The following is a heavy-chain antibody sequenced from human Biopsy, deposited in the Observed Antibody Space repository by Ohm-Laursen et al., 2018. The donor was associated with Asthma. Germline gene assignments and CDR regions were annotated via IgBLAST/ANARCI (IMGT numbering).Heavy chain of an antibody. CDR3: ARDVMEWYLPAFDS. J-gene: IGHJ4*02. CDR2: GGSYYDGGLK. V-gene: IGHV3-30-3*01. D-gene: IGHD3-3*01. CDR1: GFTFRSYA. Sequence: SLRLSCTASGFTFRSYAMHWARQAPGKGLEWVAVGGSYYDGGLKYYADSVNGRFTVSRDDSKNTLYLQMNSLRPDDTAVYYCARDVMEWYLPAFDSWGQGTLVTVSS.